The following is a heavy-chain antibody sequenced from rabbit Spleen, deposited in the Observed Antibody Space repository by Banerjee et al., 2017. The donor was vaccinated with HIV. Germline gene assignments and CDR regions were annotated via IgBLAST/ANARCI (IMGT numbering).Heavy chain of an antibody. CDR2: MNTVSGNT. J-gene: IGHJ4*01. Sequence: QEQLEESGGDLVQPEGSLTLTCTASGFSFSSGYYMCWVRQAPGKGLEWIGCMNTVSGNTVYATWAKGRFPISRTSSTTVALQMTSLTAADTATYFCARDLADVIGWNLDLWGPGTLVTVS. CDR3: ARDLADVIGWNLDL. CDR1: GFSFSSGYY. V-gene: IGHV1S45*01. D-gene: IGHD1-1*01.